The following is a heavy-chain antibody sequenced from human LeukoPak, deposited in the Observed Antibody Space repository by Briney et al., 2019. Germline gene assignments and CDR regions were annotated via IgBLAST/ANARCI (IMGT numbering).Heavy chain of an antibody. CDR2: ISYDGSNK. J-gene: IGHJ4*02. CDR3: ARTWEEYYFDY. V-gene: IGHV3-30*04. CDR1: GFTFSSYA. Sequence: GRSLRLSRAASGFTFSSYAMHWVLQAPGKGLEWVAVISYDGSNKYYADSVKGRFTISRDNSKNTLYLQMNSLRAEDTAVYYCARTWEEYYFDYWGQGTLVTVSS. D-gene: IGHD1-26*01.